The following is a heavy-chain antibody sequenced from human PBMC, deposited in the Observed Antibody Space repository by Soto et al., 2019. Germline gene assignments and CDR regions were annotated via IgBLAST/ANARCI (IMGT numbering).Heavy chain of an antibody. CDR2: ISSSSSYI. CDR3: SRNPFTMVRGMYYYYMDV. J-gene: IGHJ6*03. Sequence: GGSLRLSCAASGFTFSSYSMNWVRQAPGKGLEWVSSISSSSSYIYYADSVKGRFTISRDNAKNSLYLQMNSLRGEETAVYYLSRNPFTMVRGMYYYYMDVWGKGTTVTVSS. D-gene: IGHD3-10*01. V-gene: IGHV3-21*01. CDR1: GFTFSSYS.